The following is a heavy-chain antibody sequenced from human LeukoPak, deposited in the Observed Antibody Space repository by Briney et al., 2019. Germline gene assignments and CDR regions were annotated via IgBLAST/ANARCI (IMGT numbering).Heavy chain of an antibody. V-gene: IGHV5-51*01. CDR1: GYSFTNYR. Sequence: GESLKISCKASGYSFTNYRIGWVRQMPGTGLEWMAIVYPGDSDTRYSPSFRGQVTISADKSISTAYLQWNSLKASDTAMYYCARPGRGYCSGASCTGTTGAFDIWGQGTMVTVSS. J-gene: IGHJ3*02. CDR3: ARPGRGYCSGASCTGTTGAFDI. D-gene: IGHD2-15*01. CDR2: VYPGDSDT.